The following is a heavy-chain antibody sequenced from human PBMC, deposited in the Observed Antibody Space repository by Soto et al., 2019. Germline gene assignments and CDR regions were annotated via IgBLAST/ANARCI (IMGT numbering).Heavy chain of an antibody. CDR3: AATGVVVAATGLFYYGMDV. CDR1: GFTFTSSA. D-gene: IGHD2-15*01. Sequence: QMQLVQSGPEVKKPGTSVKVSCKASGFTFTSSAVQWVRQARGQRLEWIGWIVVGSGNTNYAQKFQERVTITRDTSTSTAYMELSSLRSEDTAVYYCAATGVVVAATGLFYYGMDVWGQGTTVTVSS. V-gene: IGHV1-58*01. J-gene: IGHJ6*02. CDR2: IVVGSGNT.